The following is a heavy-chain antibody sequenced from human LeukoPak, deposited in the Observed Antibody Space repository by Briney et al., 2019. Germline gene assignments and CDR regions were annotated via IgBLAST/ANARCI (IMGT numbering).Heavy chain of an antibody. CDR1: ELSVSSNC. D-gene: IGHD3-9*01. J-gene: IGHJ4*02. CDR2: ITASSTAI. Sequence: GGSLRLSCAASELSVSSNCMTWVRQAPGKGLEWVSSITASSTAIYSADSVKGRFTISRDNAKNFLYLQMNSLGAEDTAVYYCARTYYDILTGYNPYFDYWGQGILVTVSS. CDR3: ARTYYDILTGYNPYFDY. V-gene: IGHV3-21*01.